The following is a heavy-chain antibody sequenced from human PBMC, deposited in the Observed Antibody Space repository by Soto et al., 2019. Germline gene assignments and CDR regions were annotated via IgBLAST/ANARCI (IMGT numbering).Heavy chain of an antibody. V-gene: IGHV1-2*02. CDR3: ARDFRTHSHGVDV. J-gene: IGHJ6*02. D-gene: IGHD1-26*01. Sequence: QAQLVQSGPEVKKPGASVKVSCKASGYTFSGPYIYWIRQAPGQGLEWMGRIDPNSGGTEFAQKVQGRVTVTRATSISTVYMELNSLRSDDTGVYYCARDFRTHSHGVDVWGQGTAVTVSS. CDR1: GYTFSGPY. CDR2: IDPNSGGT.